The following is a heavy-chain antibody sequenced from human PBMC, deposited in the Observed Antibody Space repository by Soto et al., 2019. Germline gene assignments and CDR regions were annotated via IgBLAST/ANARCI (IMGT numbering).Heavy chain of an antibody. CDR1: GYTFTSYG. Sequence: ASVKVSCKASGYTFTSYGISWVRQAPGQGLEWMGWISAYNGNTNYAQKLQGRVTMTTDTSTSTAYMELRSLRSDDTAVYYCAREDQLLMSYYSGMDVWGQGXTVTVYS. D-gene: IGHD2-2*01. V-gene: IGHV1-18*04. CDR2: ISAYNGNT. J-gene: IGHJ6*02. CDR3: AREDQLLMSYYSGMDV.